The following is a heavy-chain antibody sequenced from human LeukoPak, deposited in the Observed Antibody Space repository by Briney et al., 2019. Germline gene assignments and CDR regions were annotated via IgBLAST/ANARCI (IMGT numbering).Heavy chain of an antibody. CDR3: ARLTRRSGNYFDY. D-gene: IGHD1-1*01. Sequence: SETLSLTCAVSGDSVSSSNYYWSWIRQPPGKGLEWIGYIYHGGNTDYNPSLQSRVTISVDTSKSQFSLKLSSVTAADTAVYYCARLTRRSGNYFDYWGQGTLVTVSS. CDR2: IYHGGNT. V-gene: IGHV4-61*01. CDR1: GDSVSSSNYY. J-gene: IGHJ4*02.